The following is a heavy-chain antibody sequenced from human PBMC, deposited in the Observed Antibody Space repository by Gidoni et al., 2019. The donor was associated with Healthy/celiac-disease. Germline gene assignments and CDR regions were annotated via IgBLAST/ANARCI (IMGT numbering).Heavy chain of an antibody. CDR2: IIGSGGST. Sequence: EVQLLESGGGLVQPGGSLRLSCAASGFTFCSCAMGWVLQAPGTGVAWVSAIIGSGGSTYYADSVKGRFTISRDNSKNTLYLQMNSLRAEDTAVYYCAKAVEDYVWGSYSDYWGQGTLVTVSS. CDR1: GFTFCSCA. J-gene: IGHJ4*02. CDR3: AKAVEDYVWGSYSDY. V-gene: IGHV3-23*01. D-gene: IGHD3-16*01.